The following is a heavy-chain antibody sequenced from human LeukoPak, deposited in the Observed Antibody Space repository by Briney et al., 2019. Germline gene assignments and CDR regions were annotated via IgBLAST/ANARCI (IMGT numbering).Heavy chain of an antibody. D-gene: IGHD6-13*01. CDR1: GFTFSSYS. CDR3: VRSSSWFAFDL. V-gene: IGHV3-48*01. Sequence: GGSLRLSCAASGFTFSSYSMNWVRQAPGKGLEWVSYISSSSSTIYYADSVKGRFTISRDNSKNTLYLQMNSLRAEDTAVYYSVRSSSWFAFDLWGQGTMVTVSS. J-gene: IGHJ3*01. CDR2: ISSSSSTI.